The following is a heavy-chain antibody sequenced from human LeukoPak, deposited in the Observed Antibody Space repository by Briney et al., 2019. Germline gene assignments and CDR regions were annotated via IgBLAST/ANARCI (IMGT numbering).Heavy chain of an antibody. V-gene: IGHV1-69*13. CDR3: AKAMWEPATDVSGYYFNWFGP. D-gene: IGHD3-22*01. Sequence: ASVKVSCKASGGTFSSYAISWVRQAPGQGLEWMGGIIPIFGTANYAQKFQGRVTITADESTSTAYMELSSLRSEDTAVYYCAKAMWEPATDVSGYYFNWFGPWGQGTLVTVSS. CDR2: IIPIFGTA. J-gene: IGHJ5*02. CDR1: GGTFSSYA.